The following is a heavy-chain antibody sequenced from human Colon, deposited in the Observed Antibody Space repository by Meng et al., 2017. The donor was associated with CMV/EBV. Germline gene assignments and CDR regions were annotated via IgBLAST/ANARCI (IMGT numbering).Heavy chain of an antibody. CDR1: GGSVSSGSHY. CDR3: ARDLSPDFWNGYLDY. V-gene: IGHV4-61*01. Sequence: SETLSLTCTVSGGSVSSGSHYWSWLRQPPGKGLEWLGYVHFSGSANYNPSLESRLSMSVDTSQNRLYLRLSSVTAADTAVYYCARDLSPDFWNGYLDYWGQGKLVTVSS. J-gene: IGHJ4*02. CDR2: VHFSGSA. D-gene: IGHD3-3*01.